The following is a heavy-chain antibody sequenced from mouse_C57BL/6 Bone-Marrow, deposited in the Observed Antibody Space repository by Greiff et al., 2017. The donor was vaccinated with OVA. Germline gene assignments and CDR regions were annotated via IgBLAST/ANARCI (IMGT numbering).Heavy chain of an antibody. V-gene: IGHV1-55*01. CDR1: SYTFTSYW. CDR3: ARSRGSSPYFDY. Sequence: QVQLQQPGAELVKPGASVKMSCKASSYTFTSYWITWVKQRPGQGLEWIGDIYPGSGSTNYNEKFKSKATLTVDTSSSTAYMQLSSLTSEDSAVYYCARSRGSSPYFDYWGQGTTLTVSS. D-gene: IGHD1-1*01. CDR2: IYPGSGST. J-gene: IGHJ2*01.